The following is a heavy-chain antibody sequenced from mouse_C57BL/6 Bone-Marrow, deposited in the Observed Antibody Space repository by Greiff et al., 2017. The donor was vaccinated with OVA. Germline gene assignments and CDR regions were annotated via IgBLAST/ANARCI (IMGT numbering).Heavy chain of an antibody. CDR1: GFTFSDYG. J-gene: IGHJ3*01. V-gene: IGHV5-15*01. CDR2: ISNLAYLI. Sequence: EVQLVESGGGLVQPGGSLKLSCAASGFTFSDYGMAWVRQAPRKGPEWVAFISNLAYLIYYADTVTGRFTISRENAQNTLYLEMSSLRSEDTAMYYCARQGYYGSSYAWFAYWGQGTLVTVSA. D-gene: IGHD1-1*01. CDR3: ARQGYYGSSYAWFAY.